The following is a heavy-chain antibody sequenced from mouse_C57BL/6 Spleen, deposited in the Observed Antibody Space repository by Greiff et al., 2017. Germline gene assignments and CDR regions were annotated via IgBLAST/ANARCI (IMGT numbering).Heavy chain of an antibody. CDR3: TTAQATIYAMDY. Sequence: QVQLQQSGAELMKPGASVKLSCKATGYTFTGYWIEWVKQRPGHGLEWIGEILPGSGSTNYNEKFKGKATFTADTSSNTAYLQLSSLTSEDTAVYYCTTAQATIYAMDYWGQGTSVTVSS. J-gene: IGHJ4*01. V-gene: IGHV1-9*01. CDR1: GYTFTGYW. CDR2: ILPGSGST. D-gene: IGHD3-2*02.